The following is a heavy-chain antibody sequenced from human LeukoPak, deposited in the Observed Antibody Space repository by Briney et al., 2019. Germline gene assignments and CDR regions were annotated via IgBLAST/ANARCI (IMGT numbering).Heavy chain of an antibody. D-gene: IGHD1-1*01. V-gene: IGHV4-59*01. J-gene: IGHJ4*02. CDR1: GDSISNYF. CDR2: IYYSGST. CDR3: AKLRAVQLALYDY. Sequence: SETLSLTCTVSGDSISNYFWSWIRQPPGKGLEWIWYIYYSGSTNYNPSLKSRVTISVDTSKNQFSLKLSSVTAADTAVYYCAKLRAVQLALYDYWGQGIPVIVSS.